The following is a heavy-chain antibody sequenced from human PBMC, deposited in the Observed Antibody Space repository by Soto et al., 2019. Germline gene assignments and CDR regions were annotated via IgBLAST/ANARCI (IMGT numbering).Heavy chain of an antibody. V-gene: IGHV1-8*01. CDR2: MNPNSGNT. Sequence: QVQLVQPGAEVKRPGASVNVSCKASGYAFTSYDINWVRQATGQGLEWMGWMNPNSGNTGYAQKFQGRVTMTSNTSISTAYMELSSLRSEDTAVYYCARESVGWFDPWGQGTLVTVSS. J-gene: IGHJ5*02. D-gene: IGHD1-26*01. CDR1: GYAFTSYD. CDR3: ARESVGWFDP.